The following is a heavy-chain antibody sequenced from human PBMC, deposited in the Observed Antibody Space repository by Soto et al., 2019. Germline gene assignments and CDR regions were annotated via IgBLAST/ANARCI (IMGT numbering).Heavy chain of an antibody. V-gene: IGHV3-53*01. Sequence: PGWSLRLSCASSVFTVSSNYMSWVRQAPGKGLEWVSVIYSGGSTYYADSVRGRFTISRDNSKNTLYLQMKSLRAEDTAVYYCARDPPATRHGMDVWGQGTTVTVSS. CDR3: ARDPPATRHGMDV. J-gene: IGHJ6*02. CDR1: VFTVSSNY. CDR2: IYSGGST.